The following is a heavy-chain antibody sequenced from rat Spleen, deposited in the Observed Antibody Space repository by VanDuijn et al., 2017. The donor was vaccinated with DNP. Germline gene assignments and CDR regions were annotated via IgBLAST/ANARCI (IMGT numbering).Heavy chain of an antibody. CDR1: GFTFSNYG. V-gene: IGHV5S13*01. D-gene: IGHD4-1*01. CDR2: IGSTGANS. Sequence: EVRLVESGGGLVQPGRSLKLSCAASGFTFSNYGMAWVRQTPEKGLEWVATIGSTGANSYYRNSVEGRFSISRGNTKNTLYLQMDSLRSEDTATYYCATQRGGFDYWGQGVMVTVSS. CDR3: ATQRGGFDY. J-gene: IGHJ2*01.